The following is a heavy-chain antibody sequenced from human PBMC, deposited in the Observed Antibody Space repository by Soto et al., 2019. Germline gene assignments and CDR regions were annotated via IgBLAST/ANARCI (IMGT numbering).Heavy chain of an antibody. V-gene: IGHV1-69*13. D-gene: IGHD3-22*01. J-gene: IGHJ5*02. CDR1: GGTFSSYA. CDR2: IIPIFGTA. Sequence: SVKVSCKASGGTFSSYAISWVRQAPGQGLEWVGGIIPIFGTANYAQKFQGRVTITADESTSTAYMELSSLRSEDTAVYYCARDRRNYYDSSGPSFDPWGQGTLVTVSS. CDR3: ARDRRNYYDSSGPSFDP.